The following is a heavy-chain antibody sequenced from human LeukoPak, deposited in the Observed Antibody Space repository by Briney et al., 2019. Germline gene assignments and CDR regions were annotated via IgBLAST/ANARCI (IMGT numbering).Heavy chain of an antibody. D-gene: IGHD3-22*01. CDR2: IYYSGST. J-gene: IGHJ4*02. V-gene: IGHV4-59*02. CDR1: GGSVSSYY. Sequence: SETLSLTCTVSGGSVSSYYWSWIRQRPGKGLEWIGYIYYSGSTNYNPSLKSRVTISLDTSKNQFSLKLSSVTAADTAVYYCARAPGGGYYSYYFDYWGQGTLVTVSS. CDR3: ARAPGGGYYSYYFDY.